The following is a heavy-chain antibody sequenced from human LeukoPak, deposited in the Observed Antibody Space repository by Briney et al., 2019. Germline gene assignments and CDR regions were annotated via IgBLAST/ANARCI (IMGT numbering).Heavy chain of an antibody. CDR2: IYSGGST. D-gene: IGHD3-3*01. CDR1: GFTVSSNY. CDR3: AKYLKAGFLEWLLPFDY. Sequence: GGSLRLSCAASGFTVSSNYMSWVRQAPGKGLEWVSVIYSGGSTYYADSVKGRFTISRDNSKNTLYLQMNSLRAEDTAVYYCAKYLKAGFLEWLLPFDYWGQGTLVTVSS. J-gene: IGHJ4*02. V-gene: IGHV3-53*01.